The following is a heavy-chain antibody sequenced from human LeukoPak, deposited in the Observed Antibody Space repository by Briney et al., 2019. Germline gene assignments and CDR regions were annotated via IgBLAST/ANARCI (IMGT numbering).Heavy chain of an antibody. D-gene: IGHD6-13*01. CDR1: GGSISRNY. CDR2: IYTSGST. Sequence: SETLSLTCTVSGGSISRNYWSWIRQPAGKGLEWIGHIYTSGSTNYNPSLKNRVTMSVDTSKNQFSLRLSSVTAADTAVYYCAREGYSSSSHFDYWGQGTLVTVSS. V-gene: IGHV4-4*07. J-gene: IGHJ4*02. CDR3: AREGYSSSSHFDY.